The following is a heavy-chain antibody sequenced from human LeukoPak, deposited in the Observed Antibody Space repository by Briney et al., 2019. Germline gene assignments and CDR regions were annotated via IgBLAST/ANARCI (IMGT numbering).Heavy chain of an antibody. D-gene: IGHD5-18*01. CDR1: GGSFSGYY. J-gene: IGHJ6*03. V-gene: IGHV4-34*01. CDR2: INHSGST. CDR3: ARTEESGYSYRYFGYYYYMDV. Sequence: SETLSLTCAVYGGSFSGYYWSWIRQPPGKGLEWIGEINHSGSTNYNPSLTSRVTISVDTSKNQFSLKLSSVSAADTAVYYCARTEESGYSYRYFGYYYYMDVWGKGTTVTVSS.